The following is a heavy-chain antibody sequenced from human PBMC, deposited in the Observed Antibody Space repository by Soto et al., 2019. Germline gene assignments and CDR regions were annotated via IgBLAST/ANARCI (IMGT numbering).Heavy chain of an antibody. D-gene: IGHD6-19*01. CDR1: GFTFSSYA. J-gene: IGHJ4*02. V-gene: IGHV3-23*01. Sequence: PGGSLRLSCAASGFTFSSYAMSWVRQAPGKGLEWVSAISGRGGSTYYADSVKGRFTISRDNSKNTLYLQMNSLRAEDTAVYYCAKYDSSGWYATYFDYWGQGTLVTVSS. CDR3: AKYDSSGWYATYFDY. CDR2: ISGRGGST.